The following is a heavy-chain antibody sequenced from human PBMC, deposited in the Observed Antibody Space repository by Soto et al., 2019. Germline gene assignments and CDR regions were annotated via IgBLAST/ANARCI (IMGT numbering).Heavy chain of an antibody. J-gene: IGHJ6*02. Sequence: SETLSLTCTVSSGSISMGTYYWSWIRQQPGNGLEWIGYIYYSGNFDYSGSTYYNQSLKSRDIISLDTSKNQFSMRLSSGTAADTAVYDGARDWTMGIVVVPRYGMDVWGQGTTVTVS. V-gene: IGHV4-61*01. CDR3: ARDWTMGIVVVPRYGMDV. CDR1: SGSISMGTYY. D-gene: IGHD2-2*03. CDR2: IYYSGNFDYSGST.